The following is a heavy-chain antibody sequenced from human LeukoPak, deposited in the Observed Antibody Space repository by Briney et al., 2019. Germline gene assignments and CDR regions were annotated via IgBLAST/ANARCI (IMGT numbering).Heavy chain of an antibody. D-gene: IGHD1-26*01. J-gene: IGHJ5*02. CDR2: ISWNSGSI. V-gene: IGHV3-9*01. CDR1: GFTFDDYA. CDR3: AKDLVGATTGWFDP. Sequence: PGGSLRLSCAASGFTFDDYAMHWVRQAPGKGLEWVSGISWNSGSIGYADSVKGRFTISRDNAKNSLYLQMNSLRAEDTALYYCAKDLVGATTGWFDPWGQGTLVTVSS.